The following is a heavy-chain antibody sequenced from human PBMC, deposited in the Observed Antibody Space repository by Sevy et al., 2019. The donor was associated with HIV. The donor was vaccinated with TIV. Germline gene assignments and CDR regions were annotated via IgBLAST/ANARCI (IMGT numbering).Heavy chain of an antibody. Sequence: ASVKVSCKASGYTFTSYDIIWVRQATGQGLEWMGWMNPNSGNTGYAQKFQGRVTMTRNTSISTAYMELSSLRSEDTAVYYCAREKYSSSWYSNYYYYGMDVWGQGTTVTVSS. V-gene: IGHV1-8*01. J-gene: IGHJ6*02. D-gene: IGHD6-13*01. CDR3: AREKYSSSWYSNYYYYGMDV. CDR1: GYTFTSYD. CDR2: MNPNSGNT.